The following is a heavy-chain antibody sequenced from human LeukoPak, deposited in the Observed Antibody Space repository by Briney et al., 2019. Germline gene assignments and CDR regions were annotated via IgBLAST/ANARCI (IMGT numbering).Heavy chain of an antibody. CDR1: GFIYSSYW. CDR2: ASRDADRT. V-gene: IGHV3-23*01. D-gene: IGHD6-13*01. Sequence: GGSLRLSCAASGFIYSSYWMTWVRQAPGKGLEWVSAASRDADRTYYADSVKGRFTISRDNSKNTVWLQINSLRAEDTAIYYCAKVAYSDYFDYWGQGAPVTVSS. CDR3: AKVAYSDYFDY. J-gene: IGHJ4*02.